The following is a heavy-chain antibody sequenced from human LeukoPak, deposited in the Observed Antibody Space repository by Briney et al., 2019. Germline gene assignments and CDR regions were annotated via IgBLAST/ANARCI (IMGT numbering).Heavy chain of an antibody. Sequence: RASVKVSCKASGYTFTGYYMHWVRQAPGQGLEWMGWINPNSGGTNYAQKFQGRVTMTRDTSISTAYMELSRLRSDDTAVYYCARLIAARPGVPDYWGQGTLVTVSS. CDR1: GYTFTGYY. CDR2: INPNSGGT. D-gene: IGHD6-6*01. J-gene: IGHJ4*02. V-gene: IGHV1-2*02. CDR3: ARLIAARPGVPDY.